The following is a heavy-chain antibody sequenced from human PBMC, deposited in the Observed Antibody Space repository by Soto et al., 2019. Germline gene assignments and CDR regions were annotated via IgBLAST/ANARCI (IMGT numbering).Heavy chain of an antibody. CDR1: GYTFTGYY. D-gene: IGHD3-22*01. V-gene: IGHV1-2*04. CDR2: INPNSGGT. Sequence: QVQLVQSGAEVKKPGASVKVSLKASGYTFTGYYMHWVRQAPGQGLEWMGWINPNSGGTNYAQKFQGWVTMTRDTSISTAYMELSRLRSDDMAVYYCARAISSGYYPFFDYWGQGTLVTVSS. CDR3: ARAISSGYYPFFDY. J-gene: IGHJ4*02.